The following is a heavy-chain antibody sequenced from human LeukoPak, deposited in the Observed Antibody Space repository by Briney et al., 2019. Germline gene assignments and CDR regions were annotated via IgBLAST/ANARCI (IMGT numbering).Heavy chain of an antibody. CDR3: ARVLGASGSYVDY. D-gene: IGHD1-26*01. CDR2: INHSGST. V-gene: IGHV4-34*01. Sequence: SETLSLTCAVYGGSFSGYYWSWIRQPPGKGLEWIGEINHSGSTNYNPSLKSRVTISVDTSKNQFSLKLSSVTAADTAVYYCARVLGASGSYVDYWGQGTLVTVSS. CDR1: GGSFSGYY. J-gene: IGHJ4*02.